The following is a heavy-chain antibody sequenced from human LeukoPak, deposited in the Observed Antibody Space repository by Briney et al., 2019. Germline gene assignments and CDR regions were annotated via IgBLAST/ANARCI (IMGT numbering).Heavy chain of an antibody. Sequence: SETLSLTCTVSGGSISSGGYYWSWIRQHPGKGLEWIGYIYYSGSTYYNPSLKSRVTISVDTSKNQFSLKLSSVTAADTAVYYCARASGGVLYRLDYWGQGTLVTVSS. CDR1: GGSISSGGYY. V-gene: IGHV4-31*03. D-gene: IGHD4/OR15-4a*01. J-gene: IGHJ4*02. CDR2: IYYSGST. CDR3: ARASGGVLYRLDY.